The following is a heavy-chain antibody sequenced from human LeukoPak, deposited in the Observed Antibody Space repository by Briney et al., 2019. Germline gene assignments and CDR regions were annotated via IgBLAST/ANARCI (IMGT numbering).Heavy chain of an antibody. D-gene: IGHD2-2*01. CDR2: ISGGGSCI. CDR3: ARATLYCSSTSCLDYFDY. Sequence: GGSLRLSCAASGFSFSSYGVNWVRQAPGKGLEWVSSISGGGSCINYADSVKGRFTVSRDNAKNSLSLQMNSLRVEDTAVYYCARATLYCSSTSCLDYFDYWGQGTLVTVSS. J-gene: IGHJ4*02. CDR1: GFSFSSYG. V-gene: IGHV3-21*01.